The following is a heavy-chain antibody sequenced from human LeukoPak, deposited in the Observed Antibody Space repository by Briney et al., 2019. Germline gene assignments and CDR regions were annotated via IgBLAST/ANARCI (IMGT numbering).Heavy chain of an antibody. J-gene: IGHJ5*02. CDR2: IYYSGST. V-gene: IGHV4-39*07. CDR3: ARLLIRFDP. CDR1: GGSISSSSYY. Sequence: PSETLSLTCTVSGGSISSSSYYWGWIRQPPGKGLEWIGSIYYSGSTYYNPSLKSRVTISVDTSKNQFSLKLSSVTAADTAVYYCARLLIRFDPWGQGTLVTVSS. D-gene: IGHD2-15*01.